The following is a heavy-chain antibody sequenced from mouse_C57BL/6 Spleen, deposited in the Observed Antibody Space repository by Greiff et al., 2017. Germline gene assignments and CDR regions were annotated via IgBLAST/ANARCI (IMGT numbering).Heavy chain of an antibody. CDR1: GFTFTDYY. D-gene: IGHD2-4*01. V-gene: IGHV7-3*01. J-gene: IGHJ4*01. Sequence: EVKVVESGGGLVQPGGSLSLSCAASGFTFTDYYMSWVRQPPGKALEWLGFIRNKANGYTTEYSASVKGRFTISRDNSQSILYLQMNALRAEDSATYYCARYTRLRQGAMDYWGQGTSVTVSS. CDR2: IRNKANGYTT. CDR3: ARYTRLRQGAMDY.